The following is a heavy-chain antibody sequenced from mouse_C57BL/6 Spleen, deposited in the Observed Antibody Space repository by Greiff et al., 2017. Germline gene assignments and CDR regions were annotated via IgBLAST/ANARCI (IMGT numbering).Heavy chain of an antibody. D-gene: IGHD3-2*02. CDR1: GYTFTSYW. CDR3: ARSGQLRLPFAY. V-gene: IGHV1-64*01. Sequence: VQLQQSGAELVKPGASVKLSCKASGYTFTSYWMHWVKQRPGQGLEWIGMIHPNSGSTNYNEKFKSKATLTVDKSSSTAYMQLSSLTSEDSAVYYCARSGQLRLPFAYWGQGTLVTVSA. CDR2: IHPNSGST. J-gene: IGHJ3*01.